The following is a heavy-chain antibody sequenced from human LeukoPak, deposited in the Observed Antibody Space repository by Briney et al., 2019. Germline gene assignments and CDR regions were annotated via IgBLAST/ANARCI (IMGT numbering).Heavy chain of an antibody. CDR2: IIPIFGTA. Sequence: GASVKVSCKASGGTFSSYAISWVRQAPGQGLEWMGGIIPIFGTANYAQKFQGRVTITTDESTSTAYMELSRLRSDDTAVYYCARGIGDYFDYWGQGTLVTVSS. CDR3: ARGIGDYFDY. D-gene: IGHD3-3*01. V-gene: IGHV1-69*05. J-gene: IGHJ4*02. CDR1: GGTFSSYA.